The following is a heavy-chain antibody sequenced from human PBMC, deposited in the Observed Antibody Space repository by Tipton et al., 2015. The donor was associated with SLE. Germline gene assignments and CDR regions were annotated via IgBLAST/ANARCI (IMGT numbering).Heavy chain of an antibody. CDR3: ARDVAPAAVPLFEY. J-gene: IGHJ4*02. CDR2: IHHRGST. Sequence: TLSLTCAVSGASITSSDWWSWVRQPPGKGLEYIGEIHHRGSTNYKSSLRGRVTISVDKSKNQISLKLSSVTAADTAVYYCARDVAPAAVPLFEYWGQGTLVTVSS. D-gene: IGHD2-2*01. CDR1: GASITSSDW. V-gene: IGHV4-4*02.